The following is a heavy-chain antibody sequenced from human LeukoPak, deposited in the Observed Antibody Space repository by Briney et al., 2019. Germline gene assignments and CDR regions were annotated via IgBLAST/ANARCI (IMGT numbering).Heavy chain of an antibody. CDR1: GFALNHYS. V-gene: IGHV3-21*01. J-gene: IGHJ5*02. D-gene: IGHD6-19*01. Sequence: GGSLRLSCAASGFALNHYSLNWVRQALGKGLEWVSSISSTSAYIYYADSVKGRFTISRDNVDNVVYLQMNSLGAEDTAVYYCARVAVAGPTGWFDPWGQGTLVTVSS. CDR2: ISSTSAYI. CDR3: ARVAVAGPTGWFDP.